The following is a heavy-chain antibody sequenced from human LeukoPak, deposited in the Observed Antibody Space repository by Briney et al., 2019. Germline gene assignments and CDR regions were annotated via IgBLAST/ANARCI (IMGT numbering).Heavy chain of an antibody. D-gene: IGHD1-26*01. Sequence: PGGSLRLFCAASGFTFSSYAMHWVRQAPGKGLEWVAVISYDGSNKYYADSVKGRFTISRDNSKNTLYLQMNSLRAEDTAVYYCAYELLREGWYGAFDIWGQGTMVTVSS. CDR1: GFTFSSYA. CDR3: AYELLREGWYGAFDI. V-gene: IGHV3-30-3*01. CDR2: ISYDGSNK. J-gene: IGHJ3*02.